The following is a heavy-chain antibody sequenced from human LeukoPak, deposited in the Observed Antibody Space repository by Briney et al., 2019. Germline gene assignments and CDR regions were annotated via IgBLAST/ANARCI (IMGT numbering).Heavy chain of an antibody. CDR1: GFTFSSYS. V-gene: IGHV3-21*01. D-gene: IGHD2-8*01. Sequence: GGSLRLSCAASGFTFSSYSMSWVRQAPGKGLEWVSSISSSSSYIYYADSVKGRFTISRDNAKNSLYLQMNSLRAEDTAVYYCARDLVSSGMDVWGQGTTVTVSS. CDR2: ISSSSSYI. CDR3: ARDLVSSGMDV. J-gene: IGHJ6*02.